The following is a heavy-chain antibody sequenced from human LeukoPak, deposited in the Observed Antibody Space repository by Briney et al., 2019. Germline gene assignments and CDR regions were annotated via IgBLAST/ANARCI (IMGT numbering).Heavy chain of an antibody. Sequence: SETLSLTCTVSGGSISSYYWSWIRQPPGKGLEWVGYIYYSGSTNYNPSLKSRVTISVDTSKNQFSLKLSSVTAADTAVYYCARDNTYYFDYWGQGTLVTVSS. D-gene: IGHD2-2*02. V-gene: IGHV4-59*01. CDR2: IYYSGST. CDR3: ARDNTYYFDY. J-gene: IGHJ4*02. CDR1: GGSISSYY.